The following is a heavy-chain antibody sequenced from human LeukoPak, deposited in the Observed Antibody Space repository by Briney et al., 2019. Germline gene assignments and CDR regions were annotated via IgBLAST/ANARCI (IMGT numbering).Heavy chain of an antibody. J-gene: IGHJ6*03. Sequence: HRASVKVSCKASGYTFTGYYMHWVRQAPGQGLEWMGWINPNSGGTNYAQKFQGRVTMTRDTSTSTAYMEVSRVRSDDTAMYYCARGSSTRVYYYYYMDVWGKGTTVTVSS. D-gene: IGHD6-6*01. V-gene: IGHV1-2*02. CDR2: INPNSGGT. CDR3: ARGSSTRVYYYYYMDV. CDR1: GYTFTGYY.